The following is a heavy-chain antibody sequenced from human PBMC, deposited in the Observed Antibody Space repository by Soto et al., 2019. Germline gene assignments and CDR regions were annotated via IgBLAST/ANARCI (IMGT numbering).Heavy chain of an antibody. V-gene: IGHV3-74*01. D-gene: IGHD3-9*01. CDR2: INSDGSST. CDR3: ARVDRYDILTGHIDY. J-gene: IGHJ4*02. Sequence: GGSLRLSCAASGFTFSSYWMHWVRQAPGKGLVWVSRINSDGSSTSYADSVKGRFTISRDNAKNTLYLQMNSLRAEDTAVYYCARVDRYDILTGHIDYWGQGTLVTVSS. CDR1: GFTFSSYW.